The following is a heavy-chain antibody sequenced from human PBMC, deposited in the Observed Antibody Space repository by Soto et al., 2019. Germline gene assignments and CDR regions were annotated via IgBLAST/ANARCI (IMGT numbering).Heavy chain of an antibody. J-gene: IGHJ3*01. V-gene: IGHV4-34*01. D-gene: IGHD3-10*01. CDR2: INHSGST. CDR1: GGSFSGYY. Sequence: SETLSLTCAVYGGSFSGYYWSWIRQPPGKGLEWIGEINHSGSTNYNPSLKSRVTISVDTSKNQFSLKLSSVTAADTAVYYCARGRYYYGSGSYYNQWGQGTMVTGSS. CDR3: ARGRYYYGSGSYYNQ.